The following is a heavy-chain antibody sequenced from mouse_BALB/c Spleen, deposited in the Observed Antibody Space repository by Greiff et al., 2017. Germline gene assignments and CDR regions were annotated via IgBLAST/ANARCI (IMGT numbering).Heavy chain of an antibody. V-gene: IGHV1-7*01. Sequence: VKLVESGAELAKPGASVKMSCKASGYTFTSYWMHWVKQRPGQGLEWIGYINPSTGYTEYNQKFKDKATLTADKSSSTAYMQLSSLTSEDSAVYYCARRWYDGPMDYWGQGTSVTVSS. D-gene: IGHD2-14*01. J-gene: IGHJ4*01. CDR3: ARRWYDGPMDY. CDR1: GYTFTSYW. CDR2: INPSTGYT.